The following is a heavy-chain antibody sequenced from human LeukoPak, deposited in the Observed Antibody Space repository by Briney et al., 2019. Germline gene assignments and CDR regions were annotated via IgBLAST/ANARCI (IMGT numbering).Heavy chain of an antibody. CDR2: ISSSSSYI. Sequence: GGSLRLSCAASGFTFSSYSMNWVRQAPGKGLEWVASISSSSSYIYYADSVKGRFTISRDNAKNSLYLQMNSLRAEDTAVYYCARGTRIAAAGHLDYWGQGTPVTVSS. CDR3: ARGTRIAAAGHLDY. J-gene: IGHJ4*02. V-gene: IGHV3-21*01. D-gene: IGHD6-13*01. CDR1: GFTFSSYS.